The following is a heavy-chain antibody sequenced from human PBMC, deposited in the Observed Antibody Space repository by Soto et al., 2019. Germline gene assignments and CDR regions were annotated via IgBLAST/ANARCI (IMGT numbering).Heavy chain of an antibody. Sequence: PSETLSLTCAVSGGSISGSYYYWAWLRQSPGKGPEWIGSVFYTGFTSYNPSLESRVSVSVDTSKSQFSLRLYSVTAADTAVYYCVRGPYNYNSRYFDYWGQGTLVTVSS. V-gene: IGHV4-39*01. D-gene: IGHD1-1*01. CDR2: VFYTGFT. CDR1: GGSISGSYYY. CDR3: VRGPYNYNSRYFDY. J-gene: IGHJ4*02.